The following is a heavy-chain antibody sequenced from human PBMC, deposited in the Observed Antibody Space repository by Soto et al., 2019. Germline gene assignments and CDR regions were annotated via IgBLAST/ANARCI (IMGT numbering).Heavy chain of an antibody. CDR2: ITAYNGNT. J-gene: IGHJ4*02. D-gene: IGHD2-15*01. CDR3: VVSAPTYCFDY. Sequence: QVQLVQSGAEVKKPGASVTVSCKASGYPFTSYGISLVRQAPGQGLEWMGWITAYNGNTNYAQKFQGRVTMTTATSTSTVYMELRRLRSDDTAVYYCVVSAPTYCFDYFGQLTLVTVSS. V-gene: IGHV1-18*01. CDR1: GYPFTSYG.